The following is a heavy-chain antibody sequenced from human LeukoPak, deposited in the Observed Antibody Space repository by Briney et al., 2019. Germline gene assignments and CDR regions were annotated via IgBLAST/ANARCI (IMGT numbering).Heavy chain of an antibody. CDR1: GFTFSSYS. J-gene: IGHJ6*03. CDR2: ISSSSSYI. Sequence: PGGSLRLSCAASGFTFSSYSMNWVRQAPGKGLEWVSSISSSSSYIYYADSVKGRFTISRDNAKNSLYLQMNSLRAEDTAVYYCARDRSSSSGPSYMDVWGKGTTVTVSS. CDR3: ARDRSSSSGPSYMDV. V-gene: IGHV3-21*01. D-gene: IGHD6-13*01.